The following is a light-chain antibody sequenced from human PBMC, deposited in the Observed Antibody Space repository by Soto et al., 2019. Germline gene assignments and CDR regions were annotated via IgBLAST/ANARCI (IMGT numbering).Light chain of an antibody. Sequence: DLQMSDAPSSLSASVGERVTITCRANQTISSYLTRYQLKPVKAPKLVIYAACSLPSGVPSRFSGSGSGTDFTLTISSMKPEDFATYYCQQSYSTPRFGQGTRLEIK. CDR2: AAC. J-gene: IGKJ5*01. CDR3: QQSYSTPR. CDR1: QTISSY. V-gene: IGKV1-39*01.